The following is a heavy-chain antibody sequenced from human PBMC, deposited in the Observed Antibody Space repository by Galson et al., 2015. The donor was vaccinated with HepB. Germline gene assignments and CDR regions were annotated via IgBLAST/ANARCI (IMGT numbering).Heavy chain of an antibody. J-gene: IGHJ6*03. Sequence: SVKVSCKASGYTFTRYGISWVRQAPGKGLEWMGWISAYNGNTNYAQKLQGRVTMTTDTSTSTAYMELRSLRSDDTAVYYCARDAAYYDFWRGYYPYYYYYCMDVWGKGTTVTVSS. CDR2: ISAYNGNT. V-gene: IGHV1-18*01. D-gene: IGHD3-3*01. CDR1: GYTFTRYG. CDR3: ARDAAYYDFWRGYYPYYYYYCMDV.